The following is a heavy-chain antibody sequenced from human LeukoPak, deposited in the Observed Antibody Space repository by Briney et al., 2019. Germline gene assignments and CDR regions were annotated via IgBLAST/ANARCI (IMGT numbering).Heavy chain of an antibody. CDR1: EYTFTPSY. D-gene: IGHD2-2*01. Sequence: ASVKVSCKPSEYTFTPSYMHWVRQAPGQGLEWMGWINPNSGGTNYAQKFQGRVTMTRDTSIRTGYMELSRLRSDETAVYFCARCYCSSTSCSQGVYYMDVWGKGTTVTVSS. CDR2: INPNSGGT. J-gene: IGHJ6*03. V-gene: IGHV1-2*02. CDR3: ARCYCSSTSCSQGVYYMDV.